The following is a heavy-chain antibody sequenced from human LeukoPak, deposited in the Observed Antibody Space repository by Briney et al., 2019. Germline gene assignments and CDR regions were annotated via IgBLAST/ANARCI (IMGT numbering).Heavy chain of an antibody. CDR2: IKSKTDGGTT. J-gene: IGHJ4*02. D-gene: IGHD3-22*01. Sequence: GGSLRLSCAATGFTFSNAWMNWVRQAPGKGLEWVGRIKSKTDGGTTDYAAPVKGRFTISRDDSKNTLYLQMNSLKTEDTAVYYCTTDLVGNYYYDSSGYMKVDYWGQGTLVTVSS. V-gene: IGHV3-15*01. CDR3: TTDLVGNYYYDSSGYMKVDY. CDR1: GFTFSNAW.